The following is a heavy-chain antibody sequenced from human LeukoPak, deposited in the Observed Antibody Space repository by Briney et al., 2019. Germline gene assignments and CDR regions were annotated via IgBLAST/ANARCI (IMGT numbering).Heavy chain of an antibody. V-gene: IGHV3-21*01. CDR3: ARVWYGGNSGDYFDY. CDR1: GFTFSSYS. J-gene: IGHJ4*02. Sequence: GGSLRLSCAASGFTFSSYSMNWVRQAPGKGLEWVSSITSGSTYIYYADSVKGRFTISRDNAKNSLYLQMNSLRAEDTAIYYCARVWYGGNSGDYFDYWGQGTLVTVSS. CDR2: ITSGSTYI. D-gene: IGHD4-23*01.